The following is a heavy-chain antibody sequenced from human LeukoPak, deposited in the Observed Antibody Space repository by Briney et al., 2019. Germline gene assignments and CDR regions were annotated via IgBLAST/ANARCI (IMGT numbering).Heavy chain of an antibody. CDR2: INPNSGGT. D-gene: IGHD3-16*01. CDR3: AREGGSVGGSPNC. V-gene: IGHV1-2*02. Sequence: ASVKVSCKASGYTFTGYYMHWVRQAPGQGLEWMGWINPNSGGTNYAQKFQGRVTMTRDTSISTAYMQLSRLRSDDTAVYYCAREGGSVGGSPNCWGQGALVTVAS. CDR1: GYTFTGYY. J-gene: IGHJ4*02.